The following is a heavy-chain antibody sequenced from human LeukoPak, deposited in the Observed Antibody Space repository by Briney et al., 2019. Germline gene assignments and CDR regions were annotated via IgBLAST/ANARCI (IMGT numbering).Heavy chain of an antibody. CDR1: GGTFSSYA. Sequence: ASVTVSCKASGGTFSSYAISWARQAPGQGLEWMGGIIPVFPTAKYAQRFQDRVTITADESTRTAYMELSSLRSEDTAVYFCASGDFWSGPARNYFDYWGQGTLVTVSS. CDR3: ASGDFWSGPARNYFDY. D-gene: IGHD3-3*01. V-gene: IGHV1-69*13. J-gene: IGHJ4*02. CDR2: IIPVFPTA.